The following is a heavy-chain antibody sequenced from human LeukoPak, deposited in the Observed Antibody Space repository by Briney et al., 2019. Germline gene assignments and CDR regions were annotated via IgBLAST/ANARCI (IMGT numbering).Heavy chain of an antibody. CDR1: GFTFNSYG. CDR3: AKGSSSGWPYFFDY. Sequence: GGSLRLSCAASGFTFNSYGMHWVRQAPGKGLEWVAVMWYDGSNKYYADSVKGRFTISRDNSKTTLYLEMNSLRAEDTAVYYCAKGSSSGWPYFFDYWGQGTLVTVSS. D-gene: IGHD6-19*01. CDR2: MWYDGSNK. V-gene: IGHV3-33*06. J-gene: IGHJ4*02.